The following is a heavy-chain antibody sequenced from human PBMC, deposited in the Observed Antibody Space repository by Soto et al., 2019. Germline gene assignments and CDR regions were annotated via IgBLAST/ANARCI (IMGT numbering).Heavy chain of an antibody. CDR3: AKVRLAGKGDDYYFAY. Sequence: EVQLLESGGGLVQPGGSLRLSCAASGFTFSSYAMSWVRQAPGKGLEWVSAISGSGGSTYYADSVKSRFTISRDNSKNTLYLQMNSLRAEDTAVYYCAKVRLAGKGDDYYFAYWGQGTLVTVSS. J-gene: IGHJ4*02. CDR1: GFTFSSYA. D-gene: IGHD6-19*01. CDR2: ISGSGGST. V-gene: IGHV3-23*01.